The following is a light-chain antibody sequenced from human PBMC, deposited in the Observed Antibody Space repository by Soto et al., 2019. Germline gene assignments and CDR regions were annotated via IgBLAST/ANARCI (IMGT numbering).Light chain of an antibody. CDR2: GAS. V-gene: IGKV3-20*01. CDR1: QSVSSSY. J-gene: IGKJ4*01. CDR3: QQYGSSPLT. Sequence: EIVLTQSPGTLSLSPGERATLSCRASQSVSSSYLAWYQQKPGQAPRLLIYGASSRATGIPDRFSGSGSGTDFTLTITGLEPEDFAVYYCQQYGSSPLTFGGGPKVEIK.